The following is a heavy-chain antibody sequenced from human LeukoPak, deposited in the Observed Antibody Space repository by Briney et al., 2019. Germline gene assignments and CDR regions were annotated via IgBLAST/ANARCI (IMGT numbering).Heavy chain of an antibody. Sequence: SVKASCKASGGTFSSYAISWVRQAPGQGLEWMGRIIPILGIANYAQKFQGRVTITADKSTSTAYMELSSLRSEDTAVYYCARLSGSYSWDYYGMDVWGQGTTVTVSS. J-gene: IGHJ6*02. CDR3: ARLSGSYSWDYYGMDV. V-gene: IGHV1-69*04. CDR1: GGTFSSYA. D-gene: IGHD1-26*01. CDR2: IIPILGIA.